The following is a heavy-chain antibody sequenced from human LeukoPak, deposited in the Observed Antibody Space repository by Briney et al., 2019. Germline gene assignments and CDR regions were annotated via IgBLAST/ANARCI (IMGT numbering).Heavy chain of an antibody. Sequence: GGSLRLSCAASGFGFIHYAMHWVRQAPGKGLEWVAVIWYDGSNKYYADSVKGRFTISRDNSKNTLYLQMNSLRAEDTAVYYCARDSSYYGDYSDYRGQGTLVTVSS. CDR3: ARDSSYYGDYSDY. V-gene: IGHV3-33*08. J-gene: IGHJ4*02. CDR1: GFGFIHYA. CDR2: IWYDGSNK. D-gene: IGHD4-17*01.